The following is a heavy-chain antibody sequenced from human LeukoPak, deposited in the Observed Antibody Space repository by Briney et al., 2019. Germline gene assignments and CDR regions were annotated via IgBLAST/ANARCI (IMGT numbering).Heavy chain of an antibody. D-gene: IGHD1-26*01. J-gene: IGHJ4*02. CDR1: GGISHPYA. CDR2: ITPLVSTT. CDR3: ARGNGTYTPSNY. V-gene: IGHV1-69*05. Sequence: SVKVSCKASGGISHPYAIAWVRQAPGQGLEWMGGITPLVSTTVYARKFQGRVTFTTDEATRTVYMELRSLRSDDTAIYYCARGNGTYTPSNYWGQGTLVTVSS.